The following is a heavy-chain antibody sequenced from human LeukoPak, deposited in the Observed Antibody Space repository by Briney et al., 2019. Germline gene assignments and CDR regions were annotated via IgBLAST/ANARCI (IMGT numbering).Heavy chain of an antibody. CDR1: GFTFSSYA. V-gene: IGHV3-30-3*01. J-gene: IGHJ4*02. CDR2: ISYNGSNK. CDR3: ARDRSLHDFWSGYWIKKRGFDY. Sequence: GGSLGLSCAVSGFTFSSYAMLCARPAPGKGLVWVAVISYNGSNKYYAATVKGRFTISRDNSKNTLYLQMNSLRAEVTAVYYCARDRSLHDFWSGYWIKKRGFDYWGQGTLVTVSS. D-gene: IGHD3-3*01.